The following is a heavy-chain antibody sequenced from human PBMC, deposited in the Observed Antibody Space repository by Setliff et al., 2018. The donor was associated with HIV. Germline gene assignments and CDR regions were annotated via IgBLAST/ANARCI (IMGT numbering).Heavy chain of an antibody. CDR2: IYYSGSS. V-gene: IGHV4-59*01. D-gene: IGHD6-19*01. CDR1: GGSISSYY. J-gene: IGHJ4*02. Sequence: PSETLFLTCTVSGGSISSYYWSWIRQPPGKGLEWIGYIYYSGSSKNTPSLKSRVTISVDTPKNEFSLKLSSMTAADTAVYYCARGIAVAGPYFDYWGQGTLVTVSS. CDR3: ARGIAVAGPYFDY.